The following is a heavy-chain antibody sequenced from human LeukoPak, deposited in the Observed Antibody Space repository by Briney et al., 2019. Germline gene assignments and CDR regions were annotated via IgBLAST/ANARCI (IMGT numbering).Heavy chain of an antibody. CDR3: AKRRYDTSSLDWFDP. Sequence: GGSLRLSCAASGFTFSSYGMSWVRQAPGKGLEWVSTISGTDANTYYADSVKGRFTISRDNSKRTLYLQMNSLRVEDAAVYYCAKRRYDTSSLDWFDPWGQGTLVTVSS. CDR1: GFTFSSYG. CDR2: ISGTDANT. J-gene: IGHJ5*02. D-gene: IGHD6-13*01. V-gene: IGHV3-23*01.